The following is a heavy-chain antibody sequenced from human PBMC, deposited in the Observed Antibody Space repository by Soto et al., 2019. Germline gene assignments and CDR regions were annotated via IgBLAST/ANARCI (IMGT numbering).Heavy chain of an antibody. Sequence: EVHLVESGGGLVQPGGSLRLSCAASGFTFSTYEFNWVRQAPGRGLEWISYISVSGNIIKYADSVKGRFTIPRDNAENSLHLHMSSLRVDDTAVYFCVRDTMRASAAASLDYWGQGTQVIVSS. D-gene: IGHD6-13*01. V-gene: IGHV3-48*03. CDR2: ISVSGNII. CDR3: VRDTMRASAAASLDY. CDR1: GFTFSTYE. J-gene: IGHJ4*02.